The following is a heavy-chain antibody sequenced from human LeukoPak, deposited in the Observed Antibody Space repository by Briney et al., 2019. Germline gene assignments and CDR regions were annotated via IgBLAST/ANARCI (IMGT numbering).Heavy chain of an antibody. J-gene: IGHJ4*02. D-gene: IGHD3-3*01. CDR3: ARGRRVGITIFGVVPLWDY. CDR1: GYTFTGYY. Sequence: GASVKVSCKASGYTFTGYYMHWVRQAPGQGLEWMGWINPNSGGTNYAQKFQGRVTMTRDTSISTAYMELSRLRSDDTAVYYCARGRRVGITIFGVVPLWDYWGQGTLVTVCS. V-gene: IGHV1-2*02. CDR2: INPNSGGT.